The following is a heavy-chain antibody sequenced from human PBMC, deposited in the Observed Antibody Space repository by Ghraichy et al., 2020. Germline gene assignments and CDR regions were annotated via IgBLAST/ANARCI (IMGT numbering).Heavy chain of an antibody. Sequence: GESLNISCAASDFTFSDHYMDWVRRAPGKGLEWVGRIKNKANNHATEYAASVKGRFTMSRDDSKNSLYLQMDSLETEDTAVYYCGRLARFDAFDIWGQGTTVTVSS. V-gene: IGHV3-72*01. CDR1: DFTFSDHY. J-gene: IGHJ3*02. CDR2: IKNKANNHAT. CDR3: GRLARFDAFDI. D-gene: IGHD4-17*01.